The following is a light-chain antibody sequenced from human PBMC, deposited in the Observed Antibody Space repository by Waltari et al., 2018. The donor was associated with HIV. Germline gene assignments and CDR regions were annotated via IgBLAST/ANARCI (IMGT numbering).Light chain of an antibody. J-gene: IGLJ3*02. CDR3: QVWDFTTDHVV. CDR2: DDA. CDR1: NVGSKR. V-gene: IGLV3-21*03. Sequence: SYILTQSPSVSVAPGKTANISCGGDNVGSKRVHWYQQKSGQAPLLVIYDDAARPSGSPARFSGSNSGNTATLTITRVEVGDEADYYCQVWDFTTDHVVFGGGTKLTVL.